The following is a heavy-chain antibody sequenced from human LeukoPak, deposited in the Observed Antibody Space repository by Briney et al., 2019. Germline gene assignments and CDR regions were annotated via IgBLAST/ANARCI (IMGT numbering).Heavy chain of an antibody. Sequence: GGSLRLSCAASGFTFSDYYMSWIRQAPGKGLEWVSYISSSGSTIYYADSVKGRFTISRDNAKNSLYLQMNSLRAEDTAVYYCARDPPNWNGGYYYYYMDVWGKGTTVTVSS. CDR2: ISSSGSTI. CDR1: GFTFSDYY. CDR3: ARDPPNWNGGYYYYYMDV. J-gene: IGHJ6*03. V-gene: IGHV3-11*04. D-gene: IGHD1-1*01.